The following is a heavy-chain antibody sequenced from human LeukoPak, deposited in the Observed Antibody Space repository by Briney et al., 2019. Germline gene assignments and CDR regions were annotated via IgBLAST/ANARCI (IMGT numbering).Heavy chain of an antibody. CDR3: ARTRDYYSPAFDI. D-gene: IGHD3-3*01. J-gene: IGHJ3*02. V-gene: IGHV4-39*07. Sequence: PSETLSLTCTVSSGSISSSNYFRGWIRQPPGKGLEWIGIIYYVGNTYYNPSLKSRVTISVDTSKNQFSLKLSSVTAADTAVYYCARTRDYYSPAFDIWGQGTVVTVSS. CDR1: SGSISSSNYF. CDR2: IYYVGNT.